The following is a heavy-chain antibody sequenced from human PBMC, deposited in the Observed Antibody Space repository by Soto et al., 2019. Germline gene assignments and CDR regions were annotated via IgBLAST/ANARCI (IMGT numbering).Heavy chain of an antibody. D-gene: IGHD2-2*01. J-gene: IGHJ4*02. CDR3: ATARILTRPGWCISTSCYGGRSGPDY. CDR1: GYTLTELS. V-gene: IGHV1-24*01. CDR2: FDTEDGET. Sequence: GASVKVSCKVSGYTLTELSMHWVRQAPGKGLEWMGNFDTEDGETIYAQKFQGRVTMTEDTSTDTAYMELSSLRSEDTAVYYCATARILTRPGWCISTSCYGGRSGPDYWGQGTLVTVSS.